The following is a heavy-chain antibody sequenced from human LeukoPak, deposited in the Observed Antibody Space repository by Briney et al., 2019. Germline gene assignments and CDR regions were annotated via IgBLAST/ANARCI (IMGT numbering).Heavy chain of an antibody. D-gene: IGHD2-15*01. CDR3: ARDCGGGSCYGPYDAFDI. CDR1: GFTFSSYE. J-gene: IGHJ3*02. V-gene: IGHV3-48*03. CDR2: ISSSGSTI. Sequence: GGSLRLSCSASGFTFSSYEMNWVRQAPGKGLEWVSYISSSGSTIYYADSVKGRFTISRDNAKNSLYLQMNSLRAEDTAVYYCARDCGGGSCYGPYDAFDIWGQGTMVTVSS.